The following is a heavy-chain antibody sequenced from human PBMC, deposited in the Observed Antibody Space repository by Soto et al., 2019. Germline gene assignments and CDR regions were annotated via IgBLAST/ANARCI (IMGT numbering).Heavy chain of an antibody. CDR2: IYYSGST. Sequence: QLQLQESGPGLVKPSETLSLTCTVSGGCISSSSYYWGWIRQPPGKGLEWIGSIYYSGSTYYNPSLKSRVTISVDTSKNQFSLKLSSVNAADTAVYYCAREFGESTSHWGQVTLVTVSS. J-gene: IGHJ4*02. CDR1: GGCISSSSYY. CDR3: AREFGESTSH. V-gene: IGHV4-39*02. D-gene: IGHD3-10*01.